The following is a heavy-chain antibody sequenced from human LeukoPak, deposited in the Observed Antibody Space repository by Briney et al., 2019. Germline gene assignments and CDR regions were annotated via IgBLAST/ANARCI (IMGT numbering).Heavy chain of an antibody. CDR3: ARADTYYYDSSGYPNGFDP. D-gene: IGHD3-22*01. CDR1: GGSISSYY. Sequence: PSETLSLTCTVSGGSISSYYWSWIRQPPGKGLEWIGYIYFSGDTNYNPSLKNRVTISLDTSKNHFSLKLSSVTAADTAVYYCARADTYYYDSSGYPNGFDPWGQGTLVTVSS. CDR2: IYFSGDT. V-gene: IGHV4-59*01. J-gene: IGHJ5*02.